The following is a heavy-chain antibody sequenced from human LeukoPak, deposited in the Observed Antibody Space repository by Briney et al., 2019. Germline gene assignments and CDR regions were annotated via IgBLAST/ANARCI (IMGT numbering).Heavy chain of an antibody. J-gene: IGHJ4*02. V-gene: IGHV3-21*01. Sequence: AGGSLRLSCAASGFTFSSYSMNWVRQAPGKGLEWVSSISSSSSYIYYADSVKGRFTISRDNAKNSLYLQMNSLRAEDTAVYYCARAPYCSSTSCLYPLDFDYWGQGTLVTVSS. CDR2: ISSSSSYI. D-gene: IGHD2-2*01. CDR3: ARAPYCSSTSCLYPLDFDY. CDR1: GFTFSSYS.